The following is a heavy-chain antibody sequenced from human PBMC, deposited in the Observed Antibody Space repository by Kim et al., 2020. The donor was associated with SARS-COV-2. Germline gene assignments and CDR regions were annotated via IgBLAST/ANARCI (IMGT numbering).Heavy chain of an antibody. J-gene: IGHJ6*02. Sequence: SETLSLTCTVSGGSISSSSYYWGWIRQPPGKGLEWIGSIYYSGSTYYNPSLKSRVTISVDTSKNQFSLKLSSVTAADTAVYYCARALGPSWQWLDYYYYGMDVWGQGTTVTVSS. CDR3: ARALGPSWQWLDYYYYGMDV. CDR2: IYYSGST. D-gene: IGHD6-19*01. V-gene: IGHV4-39*07. CDR1: GGSISSSSYY.